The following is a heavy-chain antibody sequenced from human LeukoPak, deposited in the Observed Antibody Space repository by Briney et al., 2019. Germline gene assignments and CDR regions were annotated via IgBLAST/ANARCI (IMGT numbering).Heavy chain of an antibody. V-gene: IGHV4-31*03. J-gene: IGHJ5*02. D-gene: IGHD3-3*01. CDR1: GGSISSGGYY. CDR2: IYYSGST. CDR3: ARVGYYDFWSGYYTSPHLNWFDP. Sequence: PSETLSLTCTVSGGSISSGGYYWSWIRQHPGKGLEWIGYIYYSGSTYYNPPLKSRVTISVDTSKNQFSLKLSSVTAADTAVYYCARVGYYDFWSGYYTSPHLNWFDPWGQGTLVTVSS.